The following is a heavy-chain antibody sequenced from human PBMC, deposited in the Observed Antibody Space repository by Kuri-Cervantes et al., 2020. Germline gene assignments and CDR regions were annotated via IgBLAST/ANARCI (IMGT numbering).Heavy chain of an antibody. D-gene: IGHD5-18*01. CDR2: ISSSGSTI. V-gene: IGHV3-11*01. J-gene: IGHJ4*02. Sequence: GESLKISCAASGFSFSSYGMSWIRQAPGKGLEWVSYISSSGSTIYYADSVKGRFTISRDNAKNSLYLQMNSLRAEDTAVYYCARDPDGYGYYFDYWGQGTLVTVSS. CDR3: ARDPDGYGYYFDY. CDR1: GFSFSSYG.